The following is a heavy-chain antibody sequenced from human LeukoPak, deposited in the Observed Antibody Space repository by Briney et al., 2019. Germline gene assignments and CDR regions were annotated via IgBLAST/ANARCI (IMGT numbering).Heavy chain of an antibody. CDR1: GFTFSSYS. V-gene: IGHV3-21*01. CDR3: ASGLSAAIDYFDY. J-gene: IGHJ4*02. D-gene: IGHD6-13*01. Sequence: GGSLRLSCAASGFTFSSYSMNWVRLAPGKGLEWVSSISSSSSYIYYADSVKGRFTISRDNAKNSLYLQMNSLRAEGTAVYYCASGLSAAIDYFDYWGQGTLVTVSS. CDR2: ISSSSSYI.